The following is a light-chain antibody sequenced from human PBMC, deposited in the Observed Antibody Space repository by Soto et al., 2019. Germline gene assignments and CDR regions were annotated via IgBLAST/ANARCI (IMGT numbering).Light chain of an antibody. J-gene: IGKJ1*01. V-gene: IGKV3-15*01. CDR2: SAS. Sequence: IVMTQSPATLCLSARQRSTHSSSSSQSVSSKLAWYQQRPGQAPRLLIYSASTRATGIPARFSGSGSGTEFTLTISSLQSEDFAVYYCHQYNHWLTWTFGQGTKVDI. CDR1: QSVSSK. CDR3: HQYNHWLTWT.